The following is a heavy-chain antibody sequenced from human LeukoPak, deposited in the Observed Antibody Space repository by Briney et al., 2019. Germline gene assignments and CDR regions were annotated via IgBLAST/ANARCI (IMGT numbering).Heavy chain of an antibody. J-gene: IGHJ4*02. CDR1: GYTFTGYY. V-gene: IGHV1-2*02. Sequence: ASVKVSCKASGYTFTGYYMHWVRQAPGQGLEWMGWINPNSGGTNYAQKFQGRVTMTGDTSISTAYMELSRLRSDDTAVYYCVRWGYYDSSGYRDYWGQGTLVTVSS. D-gene: IGHD3-22*01. CDR3: VRWGYYDSSGYRDY. CDR2: INPNSGGT.